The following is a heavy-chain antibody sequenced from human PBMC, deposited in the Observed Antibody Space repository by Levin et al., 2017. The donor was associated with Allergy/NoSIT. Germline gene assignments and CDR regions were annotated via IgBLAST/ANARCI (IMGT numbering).Heavy chain of an antibody. CDR1: GFTFSSYG. J-gene: IGHJ6*02. V-gene: IGHV3-30*18. CDR2: ISYDGSNK. Sequence: QTGGSLRLSCAASGFTFSSYGMHWVRQAPGKGLEWVAVISYDGSNKYYADSVKGRFTISRDNSKNTLYLQMNSLRAEDTAVYYCAKLVGATTIYGMDVWGQGTTVTVSS. D-gene: IGHD1-26*01. CDR3: AKLVGATTIYGMDV.